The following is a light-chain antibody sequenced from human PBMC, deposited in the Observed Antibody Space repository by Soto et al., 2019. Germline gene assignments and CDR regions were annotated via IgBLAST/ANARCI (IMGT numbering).Light chain of an antibody. CDR1: QSVSSNY. Sequence: EIVLTQSPGTLSLSPGERATLPCRASQSVSSNYLAWYQQKPGQAPRLLIYGASSRATGIPDRFSGSGSGTDFTLTISRLEPEDFVVYYCQQYGSSPPLTFGGGTKVEIK. CDR3: QQYGSSPPLT. V-gene: IGKV3-20*01. J-gene: IGKJ4*01. CDR2: GAS.